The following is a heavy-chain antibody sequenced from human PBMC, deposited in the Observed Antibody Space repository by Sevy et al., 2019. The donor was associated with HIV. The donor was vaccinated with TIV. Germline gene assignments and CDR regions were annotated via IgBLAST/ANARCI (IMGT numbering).Heavy chain of an antibody. J-gene: IGHJ2*01. V-gene: IGHV4-34*01. Sequence: SETLSLTCAVSGGSFSGYSWDWIRQPPGKGLEWIGEVNHSGSTNYNPSLKSRVTISVDTSKNQFSLKRSFVTAADTAVYYCARGGDGVVPSPIIGLGPWTKYWYFDLWGRGTLVTVSS. D-gene: IGHD3-3*01. CDR1: GGSFSGYS. CDR3: ARGGDGVVPSPIIGLGPWTKYWYFDL. CDR2: VNHSGST.